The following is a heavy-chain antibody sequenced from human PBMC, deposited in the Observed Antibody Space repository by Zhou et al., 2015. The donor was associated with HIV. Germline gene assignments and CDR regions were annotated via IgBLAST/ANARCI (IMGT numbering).Heavy chain of an antibody. CDR3: ANQLESGGKVGYDV. Sequence: QVQLVQSGAEVKKPGSSVKVSCKASGGTFSTYTIGWVRQAPGQGLEWMGGIIPLSGASSYAHKFQDRLTITADESTSTAYMELTGLRSEDTAVYYCANQLESGGKVGYDVWGQGTLITVS. V-gene: IGHV1-69*01. CDR1: GGTFSTYT. CDR2: IIPLSGAS. D-gene: IGHD4-23*01. J-gene: IGHJ4*02.